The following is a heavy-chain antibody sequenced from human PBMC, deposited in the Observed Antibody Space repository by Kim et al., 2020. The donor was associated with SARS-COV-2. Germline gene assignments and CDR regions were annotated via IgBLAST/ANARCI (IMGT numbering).Heavy chain of an antibody. Sequence: SETLSLTCAVYVGSFSGYQWSWIRQSPGKGLEWIGEINHSGATNYNPSLRSRVAISVDTSKNQFSLKVKSVTAADTAVYFCARGRAGVVPSPILGLGPYYDYYAMDVWGQGTTVSVSS. CDR3: ARGRAGVVPSPILGLGPYYDYYAMDV. CDR1: VGSFSGYQ. J-gene: IGHJ6*02. V-gene: IGHV4-34*01. CDR2: INHSGAT. D-gene: IGHD3-3*01.